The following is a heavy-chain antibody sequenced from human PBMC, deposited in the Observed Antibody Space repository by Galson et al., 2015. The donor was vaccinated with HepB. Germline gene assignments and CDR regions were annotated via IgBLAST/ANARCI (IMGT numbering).Heavy chain of an antibody. V-gene: IGHV3-48*02. CDR3: ARGLVGATRTGDY. CDR2: ISSSSSAI. J-gene: IGHJ4*01. D-gene: IGHD1-26*01. CDR1: GFSFSSYS. Sequence: SLRLSCAASGFSFSSYSMTWVRQAPGKGLEWVSYISSSSSAIYYADSVKGRFTISRDNAKNSLYLQMNSLRDEDTAVYYCARGLVGATRTGDYWGQGTLVTVSS.